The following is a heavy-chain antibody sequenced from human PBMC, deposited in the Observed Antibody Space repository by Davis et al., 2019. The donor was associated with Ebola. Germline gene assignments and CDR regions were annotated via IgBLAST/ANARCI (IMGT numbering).Heavy chain of an antibody. V-gene: IGHV1-8*01. CDR2: MNPNSGNT. Sequence: ASVKVSCKASGYTFTSYDINWVRQATGQGLEWMGWMNPNSGNTGYAQKFQGRVTMTRNTSISTAYMELSGLRSEDTAVYYCARAPAWSAINYYCFDYWGQGTLVTVSS. CDR3: ARAPAWSAINYYCFDY. J-gene: IGHJ4*02. D-gene: IGHD3-10*01. CDR1: GYTFTSYD.